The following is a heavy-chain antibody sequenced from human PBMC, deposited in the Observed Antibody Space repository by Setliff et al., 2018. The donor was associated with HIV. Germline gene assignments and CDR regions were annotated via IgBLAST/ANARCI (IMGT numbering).Heavy chain of an antibody. Sequence: SETLSLTCTVSGGSISSGSYYWSWIRQPAGKGLEWIGHIYTSGSTNYNPSLKSRVTISVDTSKNQIFLKLSSVTAADTAVYYCARRGDYGQRGGNYYFMDVWDKGTTVTVSS. CDR1: GGSISSGSYY. V-gene: IGHV4-61*09. CDR3: ARRGDYGQRGGNYYFMDV. J-gene: IGHJ6*03. D-gene: IGHD4-17*01. CDR2: IYTSGST.